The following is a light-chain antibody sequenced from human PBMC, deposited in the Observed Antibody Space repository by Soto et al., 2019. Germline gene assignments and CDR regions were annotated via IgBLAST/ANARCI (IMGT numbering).Light chain of an antibody. CDR3: QHYNSYSEA. CDR1: QTIISW. J-gene: IGKJ1*01. V-gene: IGKV1-5*03. Sequence: DIQMTQSPSTLSGSVVDVFTMTCRSMQTIISWLAWYQQKPGKAPKLLIYKASTLKSGVPSRFSGSGSGTEFTLTISSLQPDDFATYYCQHYNSYSEAFGQGTKV. CDR2: KAS.